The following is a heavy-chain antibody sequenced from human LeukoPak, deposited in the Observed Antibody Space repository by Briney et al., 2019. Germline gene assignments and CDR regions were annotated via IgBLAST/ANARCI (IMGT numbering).Heavy chain of an antibody. V-gene: IGHV3-23*01. D-gene: IGHD1-26*01. CDR1: GFTFNSYA. CDR3: AKGIVGATRKINFFDY. J-gene: IGHJ4*02. CDR2: ISGSGGST. Sequence: PGGSLRLSCAASGFTFNSYAMSWVRQAPGKGLEWVSVISGSGGSTYYADSVKGRFTISRDNSKNTLYLQMNSLRAEDTAVYYCAKGIVGATRKINFFDYWGQGTLVTVSS.